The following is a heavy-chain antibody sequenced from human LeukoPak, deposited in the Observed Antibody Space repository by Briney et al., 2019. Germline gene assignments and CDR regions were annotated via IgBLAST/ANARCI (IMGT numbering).Heavy chain of an antibody. CDR3: ARGGRDGYNNLIFDY. CDR2: MNPNSGNT. CDR1: GYTFTSYD. D-gene: IGHD5-24*01. V-gene: IGHV1-8*01. J-gene: IGHJ4*02. Sequence: GASVKVSCKASGYTFTSYDINWARQATGQGLEWMGWMNPNSGNTGYAQKFQGRVTMTRNTSISTAYMELSSLRSEDTAVYYCARGGRDGYNNLIFDYWGQGTLVTVSS.